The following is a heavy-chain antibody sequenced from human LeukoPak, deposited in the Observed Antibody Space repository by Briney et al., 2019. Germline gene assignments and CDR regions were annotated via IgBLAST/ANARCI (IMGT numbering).Heavy chain of an antibody. CDR2: INPNSGGT. CDR3: ARAITYYYDSSGYHFDY. J-gene: IGHJ4*02. Sequence: ASVKVSCKASGYTFTGYYMHWVRQAPGQGLEWMGWINPNSGGTNYAQKFQGRVTMTRDTSISTAYMELSRLRSDDTAVYYCARAITYYYDSSGYHFDYWGQGTLVTVSS. CDR1: GYTFTGYY. D-gene: IGHD3-22*01. V-gene: IGHV1-2*02.